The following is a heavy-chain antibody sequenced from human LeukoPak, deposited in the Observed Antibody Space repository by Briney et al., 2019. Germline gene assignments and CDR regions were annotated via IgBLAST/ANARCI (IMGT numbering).Heavy chain of an antibody. D-gene: IGHD3-16*02. CDR3: ARYVWGSYPTFEDY. CDR1: GVSITSYY. CDR2: IYYSGST. V-gene: IGHV4-59*01. Sequence: SETLSLTCTVSGVSITSYYWNWIRQPPGKGLEWIGYIYYSGSTVYNPSLKSRVTISVDTSKNQFSLKLSSVTAADTAVYYCARYVWGSYPTFEDYWGQGTLVTVSS. J-gene: IGHJ4*02.